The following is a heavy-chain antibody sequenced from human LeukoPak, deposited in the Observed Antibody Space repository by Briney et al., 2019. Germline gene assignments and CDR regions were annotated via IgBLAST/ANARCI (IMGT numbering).Heavy chain of an antibody. CDR2: IYSGGDS. V-gene: IGHV3-53*01. CDR3: ASLDY. J-gene: IGHJ4*02. CDR1: VFSASSIY. Sequence: GGSLRLSCVDSVFSASSIYMSCVRDAPGRGLECVSVIYSGGDSYYADSVEGRFTISRDNSKNTLDLQMNSLRAEDTAVYYCASLDYWGQGTLVTVSS.